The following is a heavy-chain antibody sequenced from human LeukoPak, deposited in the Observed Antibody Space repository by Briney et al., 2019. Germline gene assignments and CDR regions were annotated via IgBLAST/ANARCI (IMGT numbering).Heavy chain of an antibody. V-gene: IGHV3-30*03. J-gene: IGHJ4*02. CDR1: GFTFSSHD. CDR2: ISYDGGKK. Sequence: GGSLRLSCAASGFTFSSHDMHWVRQAPGKGLEWVAIISYDGGKKDYADSVKGRFTISRDNSKNTLYLQMNSLRAEDTAVYYCASEIIFGSFDYWGQGTLVTVSS. D-gene: IGHD3-3*01. CDR3: ASEIIFGSFDY.